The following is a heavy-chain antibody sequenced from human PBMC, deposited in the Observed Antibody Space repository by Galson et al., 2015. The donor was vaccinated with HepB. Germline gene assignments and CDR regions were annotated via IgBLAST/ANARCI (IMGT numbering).Heavy chain of an antibody. J-gene: IGHJ2*01. V-gene: IGHV3-64*01. CDR1: GFTFSNYA. Sequence: SLRLSCAASGFTFSNYAMHWVRQAPGRGLESVSAITSNGDSTHYANSVKGGFIISRDNSKNMVYLQMGSLRAEDMAAYYCAREAGDRRTGGWYFDLWGRGTLVTVSS. CDR2: ITSNGDST. CDR3: AREAGDRRTGGWYFDL. D-gene: IGHD7-27*01.